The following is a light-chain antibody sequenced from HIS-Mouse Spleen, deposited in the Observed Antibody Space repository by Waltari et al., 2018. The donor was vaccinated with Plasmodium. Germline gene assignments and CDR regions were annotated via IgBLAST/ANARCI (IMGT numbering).Light chain of an antibody. J-gene: IGLJ3*02. CDR3: YSTDSSGNHRV. CDR2: EDS. CDR1: ALPKKY. V-gene: IGLV3-10*01. Sequence: SYELTQPPSASVSPGQTARIPCSGAALPKKYAYWYQQKSGQAPVLVIYEDSQRPSGIPERFSGSSSGTMATLTISGAQVEDEADYYCYSTDSSGNHRVFGGGTKLTVL.